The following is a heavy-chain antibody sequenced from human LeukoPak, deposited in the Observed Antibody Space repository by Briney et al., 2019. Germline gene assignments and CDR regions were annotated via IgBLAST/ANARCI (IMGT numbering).Heavy chain of an antibody. Sequence: GSLRLSCAASGFTFSNYWMSWVRQAPGKGLEWVANIKQDGSEKYYVDSVKGRFTISRDNAKNSLYLQMNSLRAEDTAVYYCARVTGEHYYYYMDVWGKGTTVTVSS. V-gene: IGHV3-7*01. D-gene: IGHD7-27*01. CDR2: IKQDGSEK. CDR1: GFTFSNYW. CDR3: ARVTGEHYYYYMDV. J-gene: IGHJ6*03.